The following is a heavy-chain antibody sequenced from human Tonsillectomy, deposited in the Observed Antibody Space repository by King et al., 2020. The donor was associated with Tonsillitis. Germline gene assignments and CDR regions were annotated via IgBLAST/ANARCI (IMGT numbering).Heavy chain of an antibody. V-gene: IGHV4-59*01. CDR1: GGSISSYY. CDR2: IYYSGST. Sequence: VQLQESGPGLVEPSETLSLTCTVSGGSISSYYWSWIRQPPGKGLEWIGYIYYSGSTNYNPSLKSRVTISVDTSKNQVSLKLSSVTAADTAVYYCARVSVGAPTKPFDYWGQGTLVTVSS. CDR3: ARVSVGAPTKPFDY. D-gene: IGHD1-26*01. J-gene: IGHJ4*02.